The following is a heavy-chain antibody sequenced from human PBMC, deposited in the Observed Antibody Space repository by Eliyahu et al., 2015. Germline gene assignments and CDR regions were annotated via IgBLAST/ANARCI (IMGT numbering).Heavy chain of an antibody. J-gene: IGHJ6*02. CDR2: ISPTGSDI. Sequence: EVQVVESGGGLVKPGESLRXSCAAXGFTFGSHAMNWVRQAPGKGLEWVSAISPTGSDIFYSDSARGRFTISRDNAKNSVYLQMSGLTAEDTGVFYCARGYREHGLDVWGQGTTVTVSS. CDR3: ARGYREHGLDV. D-gene: IGHD1-26*01. V-gene: IGHV3-21*06. CDR1: GFTFGSHA.